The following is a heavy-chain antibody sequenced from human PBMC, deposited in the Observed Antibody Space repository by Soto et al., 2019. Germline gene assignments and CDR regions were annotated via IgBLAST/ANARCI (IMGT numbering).Heavy chain of an antibody. CDR1: GGTFSSYT. D-gene: IGHD2-2*01. CDR3: ARGYCSSTSCRAWLDV. J-gene: IGHJ6*04. Sequence: GASVKVSCKASGGTFSSYTISWVRQAPGQGLEWMGRIIPILGIANYAQKFQGRVTITADKSTSTAYMELSSLRSEDTAVYYCARGYCSSTSCRAWLDVWGKGTTVTVSS. V-gene: IGHV1-69*02. CDR2: IIPILGIA.